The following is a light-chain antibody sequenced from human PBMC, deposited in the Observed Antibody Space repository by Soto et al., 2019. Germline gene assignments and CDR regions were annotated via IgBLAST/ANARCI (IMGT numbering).Light chain of an antibody. Sequence: QSVLTQPASVSGSPGQSITISCTGTSSVVGGYNYVSWYQQHPGKAPKLIIYGVTNRPSGVSNRFSASKSGNTASLAISGLQAEDEADYYCSSYTTLSTYVFGTGTKVTV. V-gene: IGLV2-14*03. J-gene: IGLJ1*01. CDR3: SSYTTLSTYV. CDR2: GVT. CDR1: SSVVGGYNY.